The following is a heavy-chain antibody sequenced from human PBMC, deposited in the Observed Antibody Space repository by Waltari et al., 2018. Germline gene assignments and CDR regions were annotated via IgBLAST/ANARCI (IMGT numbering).Heavy chain of an antibody. Sequence: QVQLVQSGAEVKKPGASVKISCKTSEYTFTSSYIHWVRQAPGQGLEWMGIINPSGGSTIYAQKFQGRVTMTRDTSTSTVYMELSRLRSEDTAVYHCARDTGALWMDVWGQGTTVTVSS. J-gene: IGHJ6*02. D-gene: IGHD2-21*01. CDR3: ARDTGALWMDV. V-gene: IGHV1-46*01. CDR1: EYTFTSSY. CDR2: INPSGGST.